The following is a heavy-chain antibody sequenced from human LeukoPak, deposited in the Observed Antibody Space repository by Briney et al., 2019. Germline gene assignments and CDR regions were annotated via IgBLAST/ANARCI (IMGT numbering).Heavy chain of an antibody. CDR2: INYSGST. Sequence: SETLSLTCAVYGGSFSGYYWSWIRQPPREGLEWIGEINYSGSTNYNPSLKSRVTISVDTSKNQFSLKLSAVTAADTAVYYCARSRLGIVLVPAATHFDYWGQGTLVSVSS. D-gene: IGHD2-2*03. V-gene: IGHV4-34*01. CDR3: ARSRLGIVLVPAATHFDY. CDR1: GGSFSGYY. J-gene: IGHJ4*02.